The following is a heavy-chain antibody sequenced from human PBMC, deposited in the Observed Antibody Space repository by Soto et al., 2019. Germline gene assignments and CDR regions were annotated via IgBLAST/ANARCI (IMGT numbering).Heavy chain of an antibody. CDR2: IKQDGSEK. CDR1: EFTFSNYW. CDR3: ARVRRITIFGVVYFDY. J-gene: IGHJ4*02. D-gene: IGHD3-3*01. Sequence: EVQLVESGGGLVQPGGALRLSCVASEFTFSNYWMSWVRQAPGKGLEWVANIKQDGSEKFHVDSVKGRFTISRDNAKNSLYLQMNSLRAEDTAVYYCARVRRITIFGVVYFDYWGQGTLVTVSS. V-gene: IGHV3-7*05.